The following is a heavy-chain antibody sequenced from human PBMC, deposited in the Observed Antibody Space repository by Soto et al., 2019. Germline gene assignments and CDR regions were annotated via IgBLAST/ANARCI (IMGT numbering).Heavy chain of an antibody. V-gene: IGHV3-33*01. Sequence: QVQLVESGGGVVQPGRSLRLSCAASGFTFSSYGMHWVRQAPGKGLEWVALVWYEGGNKYYADSVKGRFTTSRDNSKNTLYLQMNSLRDEDTAVYYCVRAAGYSGNDYVYYYGMDVWGQGTTVTVSS. CDR2: VWYEGGNK. CDR1: GFTFSSYG. J-gene: IGHJ6*02. CDR3: VRAAGYSGNDYVYYYGMDV. D-gene: IGHD5-12*01.